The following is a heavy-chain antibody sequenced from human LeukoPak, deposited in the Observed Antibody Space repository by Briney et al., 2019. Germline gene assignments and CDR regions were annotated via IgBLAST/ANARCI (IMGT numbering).Heavy chain of an antibody. CDR2: INHSGST. CDR1: GGSFSGYY. Sequence: PSETLSLTCAVYGGSFSGYYWSWIRQPPGKGLEWIGEINHSGSTNYNPSLKSRVTISVDTSKNQFSLKLSSVTAADTAVYYCARALIAVAGTRGSYYFDYWGQGTLVTVSS. CDR3: ARALIAVAGTRGSYYFDY. V-gene: IGHV4-34*01. J-gene: IGHJ4*02. D-gene: IGHD6-19*01.